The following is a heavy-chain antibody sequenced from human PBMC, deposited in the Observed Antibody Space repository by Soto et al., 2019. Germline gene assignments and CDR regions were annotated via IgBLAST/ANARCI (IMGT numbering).Heavy chain of an antibody. D-gene: IGHD2-8*02. CDR2: VTLSGRST. J-gene: IGHJ4*02. CDR3: AKQNGGSPWWFSDF. CDR1: GFTFRNYA. Sequence: EVQLFESGGGLVPPGGSLRLYCAASGFTFRNYAMPWVRQAPGKGLEWVSDVTLSGRSTYYAESVKGLFTISRDNSNNSLFLHMSSLRAEDTAIYYCAKQNGGSPWWFSDFWGQGTLLTFFS. V-gene: IGHV3-23*01.